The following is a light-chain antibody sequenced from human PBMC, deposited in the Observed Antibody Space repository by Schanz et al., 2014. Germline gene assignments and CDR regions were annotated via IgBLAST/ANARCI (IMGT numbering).Light chain of an antibody. CDR1: SSDVGNYNY. Sequence: QSALTQPASVSGSPGQSITISCTGTSSDVGNYNYVSWYRHHPGKAPKLMIYEVSQRPSGVPDRFSGSKSGNTASLTISGLQAEDEADYYCCSYAGGYLRVFGGGTKLTVL. J-gene: IGLJ3*02. CDR2: EVS. V-gene: IGLV2-11*01. CDR3: CSYAGGYLRV.